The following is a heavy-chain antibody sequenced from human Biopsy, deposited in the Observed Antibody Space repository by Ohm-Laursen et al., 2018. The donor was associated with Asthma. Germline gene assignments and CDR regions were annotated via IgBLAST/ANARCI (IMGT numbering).Heavy chain of an antibody. Sequence: SLRLSCAAPGFMFRSFGMHWVRQAPGKGLEWVAVISYDGNNKFYEDSVKGRFTISRDNSKNTLYLQMNSLRTEDTAVYYCAKRRGYSGHDNDYWGQGTLVIVSS. V-gene: IGHV3-30*18. CDR1: GFMFRSFG. CDR2: ISYDGNNK. CDR3: AKRRGYSGHDNDY. D-gene: IGHD5-12*01. J-gene: IGHJ4*02.